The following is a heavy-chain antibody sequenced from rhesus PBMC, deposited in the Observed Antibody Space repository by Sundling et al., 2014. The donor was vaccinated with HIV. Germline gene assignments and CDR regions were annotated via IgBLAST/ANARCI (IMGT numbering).Heavy chain of an antibody. CDR3: ARDLCSGNHCYYYGLDS. CDR2: VHGNSATT. Sequence: QVQLQESGPAVVKPSETLSLTCTVSGGSIRSSNWWTWIRQPPGKGLEWIGSVHGNSATTHYNPSLKNRVTISTDPSKNQFSLKLSSVTAADTAVYYCARDLCSGNHCYYYGLDSWGQGVVVTVSS. CDR1: GGSIRSSNW. D-gene: IGHD2-27*01. J-gene: IGHJ6*01. V-gene: IGHV4-93*01.